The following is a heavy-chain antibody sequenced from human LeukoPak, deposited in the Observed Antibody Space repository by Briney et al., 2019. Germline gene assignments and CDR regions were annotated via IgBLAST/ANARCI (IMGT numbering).Heavy chain of an antibody. J-gene: IGHJ4*02. Sequence: GGSLRLSCAASGFTFSDYHMSRIRQAPGKGLEWVSYISSSGSTIYYADSVKGRFTISRDNAKNSLYLQMNSLRAEDTAVYYCARDIVATTSFDYWGQGTLVTVSS. V-gene: IGHV3-11*01. CDR2: ISSSGSTI. CDR1: GFTFSDYH. CDR3: ARDIVATTSFDY. D-gene: IGHD5-12*01.